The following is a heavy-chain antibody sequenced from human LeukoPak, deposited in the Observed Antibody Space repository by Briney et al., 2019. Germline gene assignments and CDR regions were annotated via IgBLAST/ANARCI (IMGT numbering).Heavy chain of an antibody. Sequence: GGSLRLSCAASGFTLSSYWMHWVRQAPGKGLVWVSRINSDGSSTSYADSVKGRFTISRDNAKNTLYLQMNSLRAEDTAVYYCAREGIVVVTDPYWCFDLWGRGTLVTVSS. CDR2: INSDGSST. CDR1: GFTLSSYW. V-gene: IGHV3-74*01. CDR3: AREGIVVVTDPYWCFDL. J-gene: IGHJ2*01. D-gene: IGHD2-21*02.